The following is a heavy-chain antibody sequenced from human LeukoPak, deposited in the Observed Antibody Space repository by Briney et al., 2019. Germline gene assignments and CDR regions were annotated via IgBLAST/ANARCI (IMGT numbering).Heavy chain of an antibody. V-gene: IGHV1-69*13. D-gene: IGHD6-19*01. CDR2: IIPIFGTA. J-gene: IGHJ6*02. CDR1: GGTFSSYA. Sequence: ASVKVSCKASGGTFSSYAFSWVRQAPGQGLEWMGGIIPIFGTANYAQKFQGRVTITADESTSTAYMELSSLRSEDTAVYYCARREYSSGFTYYYYGMDVWGQGTTVTVSS. CDR3: ARREYSSGFTYYYYGMDV.